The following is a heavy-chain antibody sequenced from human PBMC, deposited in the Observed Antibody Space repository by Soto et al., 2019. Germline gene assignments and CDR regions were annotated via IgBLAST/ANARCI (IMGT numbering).Heavy chain of an antibody. CDR3: ARQARLDIVLMVYAIWFDP. D-gene: IGHD2-8*01. Sequence: SETLSLTCTVSGGSISSSSYYWGWIRQPPGKGLEWIGSIYYSGSTYYNPSLKSRVTISVDTSKNQFSLKLSSVTAADTAVYYCARQARLDIVLMVYAIWFDPWGQGTLVTVSS. CDR1: GGSISSSSYY. J-gene: IGHJ5*02. V-gene: IGHV4-39*01. CDR2: IYYSGST.